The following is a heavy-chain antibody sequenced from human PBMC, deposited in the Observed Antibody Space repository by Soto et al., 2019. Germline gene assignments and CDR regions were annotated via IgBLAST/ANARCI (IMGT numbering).Heavy chain of an antibody. D-gene: IGHD4-4*01. V-gene: IGHV1-18*01. J-gene: IGHJ4*02. CDR1: GYTFSTHG. CDR3: AKGVYDYTF. Sequence: QIQLVQSGAEVKRPGASVKVSCKASGYTFSTHGITWVRQAPGQGLEWMGWISAFNGNSKYAQKFQGRVTMTTDTSTATAYMELRSLRFDDTAVYYCAKGVYDYTFCGQGTLVTVSS. CDR2: ISAFNGNS.